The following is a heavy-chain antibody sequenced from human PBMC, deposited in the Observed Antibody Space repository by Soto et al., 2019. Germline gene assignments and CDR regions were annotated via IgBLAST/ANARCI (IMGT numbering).Heavy chain of an antibody. Sequence: PGGSLRVSCSASGFTFSSYGMHLVLQAPGKGLEWVAVIWYDGSNKYYADSVKGRFTISRDNSKNTLYLQMNSLRAEDTAVYYCARTNSSGFYFEYWGQGTLVTVSS. D-gene: IGHD6-19*01. J-gene: IGHJ4*02. CDR1: GFTFSSYG. V-gene: IGHV3-33*01. CDR2: IWYDGSNK. CDR3: ARTNSSGFYFEY.